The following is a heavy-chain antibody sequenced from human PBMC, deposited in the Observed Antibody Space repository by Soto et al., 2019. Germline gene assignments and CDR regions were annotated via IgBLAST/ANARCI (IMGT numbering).Heavy chain of an antibody. J-gene: IGHJ4*02. CDR3: AKLGVSGYYYSDY. CDR1: GFTFSSYA. D-gene: IGHD3-22*01. CDR2: ISGSGGST. Sequence: EVQLLEAGGGLVQPGGSLRLSCAASGFTFSSYAMSWVRQAPGKGLEWVSAISGSGGSTYYADSVKGRFTISRDNSKNTLDLQMNSLRAEDTAVYYCAKLGVSGYYYSDYWGQGTLVTVSS. V-gene: IGHV3-23*01.